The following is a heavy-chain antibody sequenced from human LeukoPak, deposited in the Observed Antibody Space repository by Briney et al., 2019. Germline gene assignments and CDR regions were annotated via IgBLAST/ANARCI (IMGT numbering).Heavy chain of an antibody. CDR2: IYHSGST. CDR3: ARGVVAATIYFDY. Sequence: SETLSLSCTVSGGSISGGGYSWSWIRQPPGKGLEWIGYIYHSGSTYYNPSLKSRVTISVDRSKNQFSLKLSSVTAADTAVYYCARGVVAATIYFDYWGQGTLVTVSS. J-gene: IGHJ4*02. D-gene: IGHD2-15*01. V-gene: IGHV4-30-2*01. CDR1: GGSISGGGYS.